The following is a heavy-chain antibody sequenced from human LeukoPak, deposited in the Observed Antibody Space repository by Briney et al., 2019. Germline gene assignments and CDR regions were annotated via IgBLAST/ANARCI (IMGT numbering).Heavy chain of an antibody. D-gene: IGHD2/OR15-2a*01. J-gene: IGHJ5*02. CDR1: GFTFSTYW. CDR3: VRGDFQPT. CDR2: IDYDGINT. V-gene: IGHV3-74*01. Sequence: PGGSLRLSCAASGFTFSTYWMPWVRQAPGKGLVWVSRIDYDGINTNYADSVKGRFSISRDNAKNILYLQMSSLRADDTAVYYCVRGDFQPTWGQGTLVTVSS.